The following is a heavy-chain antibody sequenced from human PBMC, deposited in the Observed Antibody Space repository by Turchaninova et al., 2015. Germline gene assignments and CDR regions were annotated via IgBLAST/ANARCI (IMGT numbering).Heavy chain of an antibody. CDR2: ISSSGSTI. V-gene: IGHV3-48*03. J-gene: IGHJ4*02. D-gene: IGHD4/OR15-4a*01. CDR3: ARKRGATTRSFDY. CDR1: GFTFSSYE. Sequence: EVQLVESGGGLVQPGGSLRLSCAASGFTFSSYEMNWVRQAPGKGLEWVSYISSSGSTIYYADSVKGRFTISRDNAKNSLYLQMNSLRAEDTAVYYCARKRGATTRSFDYWGQGTLVTVSS.